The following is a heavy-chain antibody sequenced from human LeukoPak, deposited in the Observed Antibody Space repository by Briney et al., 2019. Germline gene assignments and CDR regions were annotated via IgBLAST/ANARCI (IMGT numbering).Heavy chain of an antibody. Sequence: SGTLSLTCAVSGGSIRNDNWWSWFRQPPGKGLEWIGETFHSGHTNYNPSLKSRVAISVDKSKNHFYLNLTSVTAADTAVYYCAKLDRRSNLFDPWGQGTLVTVS. V-gene: IGHV4-4*02. CDR3: AKLDRRSNLFDP. J-gene: IGHJ5*02. CDR1: GGSIRNDNW. D-gene: IGHD1-1*01. CDR2: TFHSGHT.